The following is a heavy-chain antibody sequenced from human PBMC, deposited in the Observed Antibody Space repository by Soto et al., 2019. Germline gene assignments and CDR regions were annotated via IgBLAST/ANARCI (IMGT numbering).Heavy chain of an antibody. J-gene: IGHJ4*02. Sequence: LRLSSAASVFTFSGDLMHWFRQAPGKGLGWVSQINSDGSSTSYADSVKGRFTISRDNSKNTLYLQMRSLRAEDTAVYYCASEPPAAPEELDYWGQAKLVTVSS. CDR2: INSDGSST. CDR3: ASEPPAAPEELDY. D-gene: IGHD1-26*01. CDR1: VFTFSGDL. V-gene: IGHV3-74*01.